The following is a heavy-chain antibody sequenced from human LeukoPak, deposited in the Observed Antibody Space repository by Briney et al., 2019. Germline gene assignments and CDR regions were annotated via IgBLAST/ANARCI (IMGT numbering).Heavy chain of an antibody. J-gene: IGHJ4*02. Sequence: PSETLSLTCTVSGGSMSPYHWGWIRQPAGKGLEWIGRIYTSGSTNYNPSLKSRVTMSVDTSKNQFSLKLSSVTAADTAVYYCAGVSRNYYDSSGYPFDYWGQGTLVTVSS. CDR2: IYTSGST. CDR3: AGVSRNYYDSSGYPFDY. V-gene: IGHV4-4*07. CDR1: GGSMSPYH. D-gene: IGHD3-22*01.